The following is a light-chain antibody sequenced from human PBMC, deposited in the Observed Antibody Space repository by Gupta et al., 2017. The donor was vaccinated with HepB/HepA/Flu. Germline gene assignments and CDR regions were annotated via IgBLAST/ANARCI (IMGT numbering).Light chain of an antibody. J-gene: IGLJ3*02. CDR2: RNN. V-gene: IGLV1-44*01. CDR1: NSNIGNYA. Sequence: QSVLTQPPSASGTPGQRVTISCSGSNSNIGNYAVNWYQQLPGTAPKVLIYRNNERPSGVPDRFSGSKSGTSMSLAISGLQSEDEADYYCASWDDSLNGWVFGGGTKLTVL. CDR3: ASWDDSLNGWV.